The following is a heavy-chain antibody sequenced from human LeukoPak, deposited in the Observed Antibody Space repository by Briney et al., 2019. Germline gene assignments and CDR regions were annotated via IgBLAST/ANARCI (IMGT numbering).Heavy chain of an antibody. Sequence: GGSLRLSCAASGFTFDDYAMHWVRQAPGKGLEWVSGISWNSDKIGYADSVKGRFTISRDNAKNSLYLQMNSLRPEDTALYYCAKGGIHRGYYFYYMGVWGKGTTVTISS. CDR3: AKGGIHRGYYFYYMGV. V-gene: IGHV3-9*01. D-gene: IGHD2/OR15-2a*01. CDR1: GFTFDDYA. CDR2: ISWNSDKI. J-gene: IGHJ6*03.